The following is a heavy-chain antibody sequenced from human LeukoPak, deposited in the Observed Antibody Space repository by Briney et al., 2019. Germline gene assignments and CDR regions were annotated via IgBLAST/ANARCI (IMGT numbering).Heavy chain of an antibody. CDR3: ARHSSGWYRAFDI. V-gene: IGHV4-39*01. Sequence: SETLSLTCTVSGGSISSSSYYWGWIRQPPGKGLEWIGSIYYSGSTYYNPSLKSRVTISVDTSRNQFSLKLSSVTAADTAVYYCARHSSGWYRAFDIWGQGTMVTVSS. CDR2: IYYSGST. J-gene: IGHJ3*02. D-gene: IGHD6-19*01. CDR1: GGSISSSSYY.